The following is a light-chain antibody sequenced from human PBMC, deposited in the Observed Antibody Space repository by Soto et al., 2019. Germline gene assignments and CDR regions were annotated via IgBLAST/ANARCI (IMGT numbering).Light chain of an antibody. J-gene: IGKJ1*01. V-gene: IGKV1-5*03. CDR2: KAS. CDR1: QTISSW. CDR3: QHYNSYSEA. Sequence: DIQMTQSPSTLSGSVGDRVTITCRASQTISSWLAWYQQKPGKAPKLLIYKASTLKSGVPSRFSGSGSGTECPLTISSLQADDLATYCCQHYNSYSEAFGQGTKVELK.